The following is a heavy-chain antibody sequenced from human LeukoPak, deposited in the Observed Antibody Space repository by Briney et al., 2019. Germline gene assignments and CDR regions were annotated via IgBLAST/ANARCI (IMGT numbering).Heavy chain of an antibody. D-gene: IGHD1-20*01. CDR3: ASLTGTTVDY. V-gene: IGHV1-69*04. CDR1: GYTFTSYG. Sequence: SVKVSCKASGYTFTSYGISWVRQAPGQGLEWMGRFIPILGIANYAQKFQGRVTITADKSTSTAYMELSSLRSEDTAVYYCASLTGTTVDYWGQGTLVTVSS. CDR2: FIPILGIA. J-gene: IGHJ4*02.